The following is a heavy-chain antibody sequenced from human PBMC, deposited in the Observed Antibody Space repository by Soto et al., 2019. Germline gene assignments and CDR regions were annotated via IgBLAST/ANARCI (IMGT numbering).Heavy chain of an antibody. Sequence: QVQLVQSGAEVKKPGSSVKVSCKASGGTFSSYTISWVRQAPGQGLEWMGRIIPILGIANYAQKFQGRVTITADKSTSTAYMELSSLRSEDTAVYYCARDSIAARQDGDYWGQGTLVTVSS. CDR2: IIPILGIA. D-gene: IGHD6-6*01. CDR3: ARDSIAARQDGDY. V-gene: IGHV1-69*08. J-gene: IGHJ4*02. CDR1: GGTFSSYT.